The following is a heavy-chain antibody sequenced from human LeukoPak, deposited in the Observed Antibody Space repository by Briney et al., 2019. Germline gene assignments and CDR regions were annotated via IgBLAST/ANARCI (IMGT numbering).Heavy chain of an antibody. D-gene: IGHD6-19*01. CDR3: ARLGGSGWYPSEFDY. V-gene: IGHV3-7*01. J-gene: IGHJ4*02. CDR1: GLTFSSYW. Sequence: GGSLRLSCAASGLTFSSYWMSWVRQAPGKGLEWVANIKQDGSEKYYVDSVKGRFTISRDNAKNSLYLQMNSLRAEDTAVYYCARLGGSGWYPSEFDYWGQGTLVTVSS. CDR2: IKQDGSEK.